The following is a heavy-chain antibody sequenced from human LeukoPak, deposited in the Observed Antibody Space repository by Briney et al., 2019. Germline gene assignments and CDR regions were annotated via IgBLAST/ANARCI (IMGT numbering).Heavy chain of an antibody. V-gene: IGHV3-30*04. Sequence: GGSLRLSCAASGFPFGSFALHWVRQSPGKGLEWVAFISYNGEKTYYADSVKGRFTISRDNAKNSLSLEMNSLRAEDTAVYYCARRHCDGDCQIDYWGQGTLVTVSS. D-gene: IGHD2-21*01. CDR1: GFPFGSFA. J-gene: IGHJ4*02. CDR2: ISYNGEKT. CDR3: ARRHCDGDCQIDY.